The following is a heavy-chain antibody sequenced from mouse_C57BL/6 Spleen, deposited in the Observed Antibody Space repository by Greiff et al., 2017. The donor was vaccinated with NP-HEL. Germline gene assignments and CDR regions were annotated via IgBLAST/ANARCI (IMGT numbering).Heavy chain of an antibody. CDR1: GFTFSSYA. CDR3: AREGGKGYFDV. CDR2: ISDGGSYT. Sequence: DVHLVESGGGLVKPGGSLKLSCAASGFTFSSYAMSWVRQTPEKRLEWVATISDGGSYTYYPDNVKGRFTISRDNAKNNLYLQMSHLKSEDTAMYYCAREGGKGYFDVWGTGTTVTVSS. J-gene: IGHJ1*03. V-gene: IGHV5-4*01.